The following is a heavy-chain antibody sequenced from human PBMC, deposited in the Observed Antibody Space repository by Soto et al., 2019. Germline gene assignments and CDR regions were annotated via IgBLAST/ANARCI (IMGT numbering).Heavy chain of an antibody. D-gene: IGHD6-19*01. CDR2: IWYDGGNK. Sequence: QVQLVESGGGVVQPGRSLRLSCAASGFNFSSYVMHWVRQAPGKGLEWVAVIWYDGGNKYYADSVKGRFTISRDNSKNTLYLKMKSLRAEDTAVYYCARDGQWLPRDGLRSSYYFDYWGQGTLVTVSS. J-gene: IGHJ4*02. CDR1: GFNFSSYV. V-gene: IGHV3-33*01. CDR3: ARDGQWLPRDGLRSSYYFDY.